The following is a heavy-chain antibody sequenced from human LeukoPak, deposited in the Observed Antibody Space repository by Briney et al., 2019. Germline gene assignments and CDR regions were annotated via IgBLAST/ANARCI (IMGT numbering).Heavy chain of an antibody. V-gene: IGHV4-34*01. J-gene: IGHJ4*02. CDR1: GGSFSGYY. Sequence: PSETLSLTCAVYGGSFSGYYWSWIRQPPGKGLEWIGEINHSGSTNYNPSLKSRVTISVDTSKNQFSLKLSSVTAADTAVYYCARGAPSTVVTTRLSIPYYFDYWGQGTLVTVSS. CDR3: ARGAPSTVVTTRLSIPYYFDY. D-gene: IGHD4-23*01. CDR2: INHSGST.